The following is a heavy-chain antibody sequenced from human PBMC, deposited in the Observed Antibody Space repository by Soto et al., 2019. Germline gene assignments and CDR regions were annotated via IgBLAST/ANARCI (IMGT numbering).Heavy chain of an antibody. V-gene: IGHV3-23*01. CDR3: AKDRHPDGIWTFDY. CDR1: GFTFSSYS. Sequence: GSLRLSCSASGFTFSSYSMSWVRLTPGKGLEWVSSIVTGTGTTNYADSVTGRFSISRDNSKNMLYLQMSSLGVEDTAVYYCAKDRHPDGIWTFDYWGRGTLVTVSS. CDR2: IVTGTGTT. D-gene: IGHD2-15*01. J-gene: IGHJ4*02.